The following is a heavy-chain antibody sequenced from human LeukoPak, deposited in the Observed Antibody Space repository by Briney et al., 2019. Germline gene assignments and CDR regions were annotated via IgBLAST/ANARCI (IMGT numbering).Heavy chain of an antibody. V-gene: IGHV4-38-2*02. CDR2: IYHSGST. CDR3: ARAGLYYYGSGSPDY. Sequence: SETLSLTCTVSGYSISSGYYWGWIRQPPGKGLEWIGSIYHSGSTYYNPSLKSRVTISVDTSKNQFSLKLSSVTAADTAVYYCARAGLYYYGSGSPDYWGQGTLVTVSS. J-gene: IGHJ4*02. D-gene: IGHD3-10*01. CDR1: GYSISSGYY.